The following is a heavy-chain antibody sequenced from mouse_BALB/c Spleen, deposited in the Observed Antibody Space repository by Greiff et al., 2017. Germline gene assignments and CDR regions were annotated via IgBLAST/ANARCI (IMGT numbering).Heavy chain of an antibody. J-gene: IGHJ3*01. CDR2: IYPGNGDT. CDR3: ATNWGGWFAY. V-gene: IGHV1-12*01. D-gene: IGHD4-1*01. CDR1: GYTFTSYN. Sequence: LQQPGAELVKPGASVKMSCKASGYTFTSYNMHWVKQTPGQGLEWIGAIYPGNGDTSYNQKFKGKATLTADKSSSTAYMQLSSLTSEDSAVYYCATNWGGWFAYWGQGTLVTVSA.